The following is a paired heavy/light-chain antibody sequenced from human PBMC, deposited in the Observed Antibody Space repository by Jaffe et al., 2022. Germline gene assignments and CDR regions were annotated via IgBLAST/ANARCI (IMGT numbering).Light chain of an antibody. J-gene: IGKJ2*01. CDR1: QGISSY. V-gene: IGKV1-9*01. CDR2: GAS. CDR3: QQLNSYPLT. Sequence: DIQLTQSPSFLSASVGDRVTITCRASQGISSYLAWYQQKPGKAPKLLIYGASTLQSGVPSRFSGSGSGTEFTLTISSLQPEDFATYYCQQLNSYPLTFGQGTKLEIK.
Heavy chain of an antibody. CDR1: GFTFSTYA. J-gene: IGHJ4*02. CDR2: ISGSGDTT. Sequence: EVQLLESGGDLVQPGGSLRLSCAASGFTFSTYAMTWVRQAPGKGLEWVSAISGSGDTTPYADSVKGRFTISRDNSKNTLYLQMNSLRAEDTAIYYCAKGLLGLQFWCIDYWGQGTLVTVSS. D-gene: IGHD5-12*01. CDR3: AKGLLGLQFWCIDY. V-gene: IGHV3-23*01.